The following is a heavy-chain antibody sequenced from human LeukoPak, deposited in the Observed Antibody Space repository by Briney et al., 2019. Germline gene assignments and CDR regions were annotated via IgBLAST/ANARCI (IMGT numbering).Heavy chain of an antibody. CDR2: IRTDGTTT. CDR1: GFTFSGSE. V-gene: IGHV3-48*03. D-gene: IGHD3-16*01. Sequence: GGSLRLSCTASGFTFSGSEMSWVRQTPGKGLEWLSNIRTDGTTTRYADSVKGRFTISRDNAENSLYLQMDRLRPDDTALYYCARSFGWHFDLWGRGTLVTVSS. J-gene: IGHJ2*01. CDR3: ARSFGWHFDL.